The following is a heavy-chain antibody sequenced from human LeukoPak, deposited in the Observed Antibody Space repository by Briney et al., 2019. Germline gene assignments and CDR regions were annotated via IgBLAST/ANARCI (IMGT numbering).Heavy chain of an antibody. D-gene: IGHD2-2*01. Sequence: SETLSLTCTVSGGSISSSSYYWGWIRQPPGKGLEWIGRIYYSGSTYYNPSLKSRVTISVDTSKNQFSPKLSSVTAADTAVYYCARVRVVPAAMRGVYNWFDPWGQGTLVTVSS. J-gene: IGHJ5*02. CDR3: ARVRVVPAAMRGVYNWFDP. CDR1: GGSISSSSYY. CDR2: IYYSGST. V-gene: IGHV4-39*07.